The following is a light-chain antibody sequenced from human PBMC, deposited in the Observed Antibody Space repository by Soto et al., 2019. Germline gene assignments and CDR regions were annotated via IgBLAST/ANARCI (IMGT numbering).Light chain of an antibody. Sequence: QSALAQPASVSGSLGQSITISCTGTRSDIGSRNSVSWYQHHPGKAPKLMIYNVNIRPSGVSHRFSGSNSGNAASLTISGLQAEDEADYSCASDTAASTMVFGGGTKVTVL. V-gene: IGLV2-14*03. CDR1: RSDIGSRNS. J-gene: IGLJ2*01. CDR3: ASDTAASTMV. CDR2: NVN.